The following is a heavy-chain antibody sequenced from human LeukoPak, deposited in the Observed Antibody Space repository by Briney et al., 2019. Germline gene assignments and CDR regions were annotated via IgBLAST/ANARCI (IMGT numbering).Heavy chain of an antibody. V-gene: IGHV4-39*07. D-gene: IGHD3-10*01. CDR1: GGSISSSNYY. CDR2: IYYSGST. CDR3: ARDYGFGDYISQYNWFDP. J-gene: IGHJ5*02. Sequence: SETLSLTCTVPGGSISSSNYYWGWIRQPPGKGLEWIGSIYYSGSTYYNPSLKSRVTISVDTSKNQFSLKLTSVTAADTAVYYCARDYGFGDYISQYNWFDPWGQGTLVTVSS.